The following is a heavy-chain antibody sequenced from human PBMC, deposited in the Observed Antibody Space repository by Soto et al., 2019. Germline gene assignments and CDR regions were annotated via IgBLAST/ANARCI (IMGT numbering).Heavy chain of an antibody. J-gene: IGHJ6*02. CDR1: GGSISSGGYY. D-gene: IGHD3-3*01. CDR2: IYYSGST. CDR3: ARGSAYDFWSGRYGMDV. V-gene: IGHV4-30-4*08. Sequence: PSETLSLTCTVSGGSISSGGYYWSWIRQHPGKGLEWIGYIYYSGSTYYNPSLKSRVTISVDTSKNQFSLKLSSVTAADTAVYYCARGSAYDFWSGRYGMDVWGQGTTVTVSS.